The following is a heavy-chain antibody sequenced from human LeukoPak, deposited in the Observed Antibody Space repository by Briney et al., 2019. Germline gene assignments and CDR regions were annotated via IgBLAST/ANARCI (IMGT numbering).Heavy chain of an antibody. CDR2: IDPSDSYT. J-gene: IGHJ4*02. V-gene: IGHV5-10-1*01. Sequence: GESLKISCKGSGYSFTNYWIGWVRQMPGKGLEWMGRIDPSDSYTNYSPSFQGHVTISADKSISTAYLQWSSLKASDTAMYYCARAGGPYYLSSGWYGFDYWGQGTLVTVSS. D-gene: IGHD6-19*01. CDR1: GYSFTNYW. CDR3: ARAGGPYYLSSGWYGFDY.